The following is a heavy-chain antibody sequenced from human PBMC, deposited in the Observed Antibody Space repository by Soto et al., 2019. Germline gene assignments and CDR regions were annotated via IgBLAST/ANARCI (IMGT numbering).Heavy chain of an antibody. Sequence: QVQLVQSGADLKTPGASVRVSCKASGYTVTGYYVHWVREAPGQGLEWMGWINPETGGTSYAQKFQGSGTLSRDTAINTAYLELSRLRFDDAAVYFCARERYQVISDGMDVWGQGTTVTVSS. CDR3: ARERYQVISDGMDV. V-gene: IGHV1-2*02. D-gene: IGHD2-2*01. J-gene: IGHJ6*02. CDR2: INPETGGT. CDR1: GYTVTGYY.